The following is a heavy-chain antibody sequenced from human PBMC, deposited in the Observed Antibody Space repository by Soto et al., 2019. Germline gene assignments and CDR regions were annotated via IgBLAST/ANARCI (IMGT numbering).Heavy chain of an antibody. Sequence: SETLSLTCIVSGGSISSSYWSWIRQPPGKRLEWIGFIYNSGCTNYNPSLKSRVTISVYTSKNQFSLKLSSVTAADTAIYYCARHLSGSYFNGLFDYWGQGALVTVSS. CDR2: IYNSGCT. J-gene: IGHJ4*02. CDR1: GGSISSSY. V-gene: IGHV4-59*08. CDR3: ARHLSGSYFNGLFDY. D-gene: IGHD3-10*01.